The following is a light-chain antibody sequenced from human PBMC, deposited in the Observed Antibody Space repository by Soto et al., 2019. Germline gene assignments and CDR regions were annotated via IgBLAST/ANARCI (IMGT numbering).Light chain of an antibody. CDR1: SSDVGGYNY. J-gene: IGLJ3*02. CDR3: SSYTSSSTWV. V-gene: IGLV2-14*03. Sequence: QSALTQPASVSGSPGQSITISCTGNSSDVGGYNYVSWYQQHPGKAPKLMIYDVSSRPSGISIRFSGSKSGNTASLTISGLQAEDEAHYYCSSYTSSSTWVFGGGTKLTVL. CDR2: DVS.